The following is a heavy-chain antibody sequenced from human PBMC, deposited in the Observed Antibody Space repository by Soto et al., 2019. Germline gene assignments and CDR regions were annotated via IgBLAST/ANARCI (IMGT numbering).Heavy chain of an antibody. D-gene: IGHD4-17*01. Sequence: ASVKVSCKASGYTFISYYIHWVRQAPGQGLEWMGVINPSDGSTSYAQKFQGRVTMTRDTSTSTVYMELSSLRSDDTAVYFCARLATVTPPYSFDFWCQGPLVTVSS. CDR3: ARLATVTPPYSFDF. J-gene: IGHJ4*02. CDR1: GYTFISYY. CDR2: INPSDGST. V-gene: IGHV1-46*01.